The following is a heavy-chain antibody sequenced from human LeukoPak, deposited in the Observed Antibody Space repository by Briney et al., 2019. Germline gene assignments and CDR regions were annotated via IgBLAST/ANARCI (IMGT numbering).Heavy chain of an antibody. D-gene: IGHD1-26*01. V-gene: IGHV3-48*04. Sequence: PGGSLRLSCAASGFTFSSYSMNWVRQAPGKGLEWVSYISSSSSTIYYADSVKGRFTISRDNAKNSLYLQMNSLRAEDTAVYYCAGLLRRGSYSGLDYWGQGTLVTVSS. CDR3: AGLLRRGSYSGLDY. CDR1: GFTFSSYS. CDR2: ISSSSSTI. J-gene: IGHJ4*02.